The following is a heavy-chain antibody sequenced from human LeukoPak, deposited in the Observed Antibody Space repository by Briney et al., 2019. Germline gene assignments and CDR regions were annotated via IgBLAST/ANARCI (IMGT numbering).Heavy chain of an antibody. CDR2: IYHSGST. J-gene: IGHJ6*02. CDR1: GGSISSSNW. D-gene: IGHD3-10*01. V-gene: IGHV4-4*02. CDR3: ARGLPHYYGSGSYYKGPTMDV. Sequence: SETLSLTCAVSGGSISSSNWWSWVRQPPGKGLEWIGEIYHSGSTNYNPSLKSRVTISVDKSKNQFSLKLSSVTAADTAVYYCARGLPHYYGSGSYYKGPTMDVWGQGTTVTVSS.